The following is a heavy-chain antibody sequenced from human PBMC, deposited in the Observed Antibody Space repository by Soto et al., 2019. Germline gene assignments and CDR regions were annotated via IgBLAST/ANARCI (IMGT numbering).Heavy chain of an antibody. CDR3: ARLNGYCISTNCHGYYGMDV. V-gene: IGHV4-30-2*03. CDR1: GDSISSGGYS. Sequence: SETLSLTCDVSGDSISSGGYSWNWIRQPPGKGLEWIGNIYQSGTTDYNPSLLSRVTISVDTSKNEFSLRLSSVTAADTAVYYCARLNGYCISTNCHGYYGMDVWGQGTTVTVSS. J-gene: IGHJ6*02. D-gene: IGHD2-2*03. CDR2: IYQSGTT.